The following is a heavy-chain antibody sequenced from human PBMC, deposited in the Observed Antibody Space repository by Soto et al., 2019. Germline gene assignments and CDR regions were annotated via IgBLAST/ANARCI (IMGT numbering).Heavy chain of an antibody. J-gene: IGHJ6*02. Sequence: RGSLRLSCVGSGFIFSNNGMHWVRQTPGKGLEWVAFMSYDGSRTIYYADSVKGRSTISRDTAKNSLNLQMNSLGAEDTAVYYCARDLTGYAMDVWGQGTTVTVSS. D-gene: IGHD2-2*01. V-gene: IGHV3-30*12. CDR1: GFIFSNNG. CDR3: ARDLTGYAMDV. CDR2: MSYDGSRTI.